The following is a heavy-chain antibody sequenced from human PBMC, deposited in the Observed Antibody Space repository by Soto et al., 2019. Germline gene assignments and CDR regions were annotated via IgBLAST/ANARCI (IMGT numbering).Heavy chain of an antibody. CDR2: INPNSGGT. V-gene: IGHV1-2*04. J-gene: IGHJ4*02. Sequence: ASVKVSCKASGYRFTGYYVHWVRQAPGQGLEWMGWINPNSGGTNYAQKFQGLVTMTRDTSISTAYMELSSLRSDDTAVYYCGRAFRYGGSGYHFDYWGQGAPVTVSS. CDR3: GRAFRYGGSGYHFDY. CDR1: GYRFTGYY. D-gene: IGHD3-22*01.